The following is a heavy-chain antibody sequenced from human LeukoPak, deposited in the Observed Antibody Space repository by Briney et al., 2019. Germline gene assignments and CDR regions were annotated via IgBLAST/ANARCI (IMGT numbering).Heavy chain of an antibody. CDR3: GRAFPPLRTSAAGDF. V-gene: IGHV3-21*06. Sequence: PGGSLRLSCTASGFSFSGYDMNWVRQAPGKGLEWVSSISGGSSHRYFAESAKGRFTISRDNAKNSLYLQMNSLRAEDTAIYYCGRAFPPLRTSAAGDFWGQGTLVTVSS. CDR2: ISGGSSHR. D-gene: IGHD6-25*01. J-gene: IGHJ4*02. CDR1: GFSFSGYD.